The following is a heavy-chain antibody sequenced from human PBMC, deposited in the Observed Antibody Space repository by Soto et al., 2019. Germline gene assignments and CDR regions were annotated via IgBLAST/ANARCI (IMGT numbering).Heavy chain of an antibody. CDR1: GFTFSDYY. CDR2: ISISGATI. Sequence: QVQLVESGGGLVKPGGSLRLSCAASGFTFSDYYMSWIRQAPGKGLEWLSYISISGATIYYADSVKGRFSISRDNAKNSLYLQLSSLRAEDTAVYFCARERARVFDSWGQGTLVTVSS. V-gene: IGHV3-11*01. J-gene: IGHJ4*02. CDR3: ARERARVFDS.